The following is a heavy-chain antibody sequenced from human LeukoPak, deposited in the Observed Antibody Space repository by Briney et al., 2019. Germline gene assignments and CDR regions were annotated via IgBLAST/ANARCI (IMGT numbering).Heavy chain of an antibody. D-gene: IGHD4-11*01. V-gene: IGHV4-34*01. CDR1: GGSFSNYY. Sequence: PSETLSLTCAVYGGSFSNYYWSWIHQPPGKGLEWIGEINHSGSTNYNPSLKSRVTISVDASKNQFSLKLSSVTAADTAVYYCARANLDYSNYVLFDYWGQGTLVTVSS. CDR3: ARANLDYSNYVLFDY. J-gene: IGHJ4*02. CDR2: INHSGST.